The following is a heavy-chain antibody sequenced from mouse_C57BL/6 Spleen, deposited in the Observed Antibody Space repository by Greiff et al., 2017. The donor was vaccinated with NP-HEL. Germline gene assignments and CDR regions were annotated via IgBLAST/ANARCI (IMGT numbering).Heavy chain of an antibody. J-gene: IGHJ2*01. Sequence: QVQLQQPGAELVRPGSSVKLSCKASGYTFTSYWMHWVKQRPIQGLEWIGNIDPSDSETHYNQKFKDKATLTVDKSSSTAYMQLSSLTSEDSAVYYCARDRYGRAFDYWGQGTALTVSS. CDR1: GYTFTSYW. D-gene: IGHD1-1*01. CDR2: IDPSDSET. CDR3: ARDRYGRAFDY. V-gene: IGHV1-52*01.